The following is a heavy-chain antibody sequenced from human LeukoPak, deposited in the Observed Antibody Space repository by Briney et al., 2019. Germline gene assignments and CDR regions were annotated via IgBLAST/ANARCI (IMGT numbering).Heavy chain of an antibody. J-gene: IGHJ4*02. CDR3: ARDLFGAVAGSKGDY. V-gene: IGHV3-21*01. D-gene: IGHD6-19*01. CDR1: GFTFSSYS. CDR2: ISSSSSYI. Sequence: GGSLRLSCAASGFTFSSYSTNWVRQAPGKGLEWVSSISSSSSYIYYADSEKGRFTISRDNAKNSLYLQMNSLRAEDTAVYYCARDLFGAVAGSKGDYWGQGTLVTVSS.